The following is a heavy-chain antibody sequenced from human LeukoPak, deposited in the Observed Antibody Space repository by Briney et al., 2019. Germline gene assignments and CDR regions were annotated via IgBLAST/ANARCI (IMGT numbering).Heavy chain of an antibody. J-gene: IGHJ2*01. D-gene: IGHD7-27*01. V-gene: IGHV7-4-1*02. CDR3: AREPTGEYFDL. CDR2: INTNTGDP. Sequence: ASVKVSCKASGYTFTGYYMHWVRQAPGQGLEWMGWINTNTGDPTYAQGFTGRFVFSLDTSVSTAYLQISSLKSDDTAVYYCAREPTGEYFDLWGRGTLVTVSS. CDR1: GYTFTGYY.